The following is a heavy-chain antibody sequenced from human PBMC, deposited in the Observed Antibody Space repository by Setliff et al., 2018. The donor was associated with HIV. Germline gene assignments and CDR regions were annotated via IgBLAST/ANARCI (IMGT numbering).Heavy chain of an antibody. Sequence: KPSETLSLTCAVYGGPSTDHYWNWIRQSPGMGLEWIAEIHHTGYINYNPSLRSRVSVSRDMPSNQFSLRLSSVTAADAAVYYCAAFFVTPMTTQDFWGQGTLVTVSS. V-gene: IGHV4-34*01. CDR2: IHHTGYI. CDR3: AAFFVTPMTTQDF. CDR1: GGPSTDHY. J-gene: IGHJ4*02. D-gene: IGHD4-4*01.